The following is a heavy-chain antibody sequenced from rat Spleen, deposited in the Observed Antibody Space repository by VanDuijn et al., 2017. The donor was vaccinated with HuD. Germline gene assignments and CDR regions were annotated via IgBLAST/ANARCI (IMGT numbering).Heavy chain of an antibody. J-gene: IGHJ2*01. CDR2: IIYDGSRT. CDR3: ARHGDYGGYYFDY. V-gene: IGHV5S10*01. D-gene: IGHD1-11*01. CDR1: GFTFSDYN. Sequence: EVQLVESGGGLVQPGRSLKLSCAASGFTFSDYNMAWVRQAPKKGLEWVATIIYDGSRTYYRDSVKGRFTISRDNAKSTLYLQMDSLRSEDTATYYCARHGDYGGYYFDYWGQGVMVTVSS.